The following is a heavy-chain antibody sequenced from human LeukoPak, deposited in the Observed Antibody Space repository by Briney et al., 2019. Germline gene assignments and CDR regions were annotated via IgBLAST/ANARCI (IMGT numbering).Heavy chain of an antibody. J-gene: IGHJ4*02. D-gene: IGHD4-17*01. CDR2: ISTDGSTT. V-gene: IGHV3-74*01. Sequence: GGSLRLSCEASGFTFSSHLMHWVRQAPGKGLVWVSRISTDGSTTIYADSVKGRFTISRDNAKNTLYLQMNSLRAEDTAVYYCARAPSTYGDRHDYWGQGTLVTVSS. CDR1: GFTFSSHL. CDR3: ARAPSTYGDRHDY.